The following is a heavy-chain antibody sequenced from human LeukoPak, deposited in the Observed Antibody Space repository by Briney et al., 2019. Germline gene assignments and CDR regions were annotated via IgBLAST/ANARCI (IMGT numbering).Heavy chain of an antibody. CDR2: INNDGSSA. CDR3: ARRGTGHGMDV. Sequence: HSGGSLRLSCAASGFTFGSYWMHWVRQAPGKGLVWVSRINNDGSSASYVDSVKGRFTISRDNAKNTLFLQMNSLRAEDTAVYYCARRGTGHGMDVWGQGTTVIVSS. V-gene: IGHV3-74*01. CDR1: GFTFGSYW. J-gene: IGHJ6*02. D-gene: IGHD1-1*01.